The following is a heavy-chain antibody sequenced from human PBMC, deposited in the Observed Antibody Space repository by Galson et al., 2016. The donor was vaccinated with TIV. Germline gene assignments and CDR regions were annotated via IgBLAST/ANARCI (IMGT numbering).Heavy chain of an antibody. CDR1: GFTFNNYW. Sequence: SLRLSCAVSGFTFNNYWMSWVRQAPGKGLEWVANIKEDGSTIYYVDSVEGRFTISRDNAKNSLYLQMNSLRAKDTAMYYCARDHSYQSFDYWGQGTLVTVSS. CDR3: ARDHSYQSFDY. D-gene: IGHD2-2*01. CDR2: IKEDGSTI. J-gene: IGHJ4*02. V-gene: IGHV3-7*01.